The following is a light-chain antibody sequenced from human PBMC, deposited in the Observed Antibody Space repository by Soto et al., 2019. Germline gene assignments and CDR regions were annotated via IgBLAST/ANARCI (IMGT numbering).Light chain of an antibody. CDR1: QSVRSY. CDR3: QQRSNGLT. V-gene: IGKV3-11*01. Sequence: EVVLTQYPATLSLPPGGRATLSCRASQSVRSYLAWYQQKPGQAPRLLIYDASNRATGIPARFSGSGSGTDFTLTISSLESEDVAVYYCQQRSNGLTFGGGTKVRSN. J-gene: IGKJ4*01. CDR2: DAS.